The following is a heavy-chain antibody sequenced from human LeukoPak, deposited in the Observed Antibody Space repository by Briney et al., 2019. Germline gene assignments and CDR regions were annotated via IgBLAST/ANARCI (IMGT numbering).Heavy chain of an antibody. CDR2: INQSGST. V-gene: IGHV4-34*01. CDR3: ARIIAAAGLRNRDY. Sequence: SETLSLTCAVYGGSLNDYFWSWIRQSPGKGLEWIGEINQSGSTKYNPSLKSRVTISVDTSKNQFSLKLSSVTAADTAVYYCARIIAAAGLRNRDYWGQGTLVTVSS. J-gene: IGHJ4*02. D-gene: IGHD6-13*01. CDR1: GGSLNDYF.